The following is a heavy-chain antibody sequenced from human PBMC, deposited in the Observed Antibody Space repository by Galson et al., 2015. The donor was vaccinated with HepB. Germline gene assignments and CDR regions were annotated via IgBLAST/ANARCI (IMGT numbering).Heavy chain of an antibody. Sequence: PALVKPTQTLTLTCTFSGFSLSTSGVGVGWIRQPPGKALEWLALIYWNDDKRYSPSLKSRLTITKDTSKNQVVLTMTNMDPVDTATYYCAHRGDSSGWYLQAFDYWGQGTLVTVSS. CDR1: GFSLSTSGVG. CDR3: AHRGDSSGWYLQAFDY. D-gene: IGHD6-19*01. CDR2: IYWNDDK. V-gene: IGHV2-5*01. J-gene: IGHJ4*02.